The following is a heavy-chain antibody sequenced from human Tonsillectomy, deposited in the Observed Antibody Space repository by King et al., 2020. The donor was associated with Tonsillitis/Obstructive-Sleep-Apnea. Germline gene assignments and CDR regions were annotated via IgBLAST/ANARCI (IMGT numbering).Heavy chain of an antibody. V-gene: IGHV4-34*01. J-gene: IGHJ4*02. CDR3: ARGGSDATPQEFDC. CDR2: INHSGST. CDR1: GGSFSGYY. Sequence: VQLQQWGAGLLKPSETLSLTCAVYGGSFSGYYWSWIRQPPGKGLEWIGEINHSGSTNYNPSLKSRVTISVDTSKNQFSLRLGSVTAADTAVYYCARGGSDATPQEFDCWGQGTLVTVSS. D-gene: IGHD2-15*01.